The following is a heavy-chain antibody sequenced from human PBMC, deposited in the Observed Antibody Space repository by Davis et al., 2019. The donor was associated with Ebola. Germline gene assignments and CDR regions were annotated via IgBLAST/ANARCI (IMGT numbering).Heavy chain of an antibody. CDR1: GYPFINYG. J-gene: IGHJ6*02. V-gene: IGHV1-69*13. CDR3: AKANYYGMEV. D-gene: IGHD2-8*01. Sequence: SVKVSCKASGYPFINYGVSWVRQAPGQGLEWMGGSFPVVGTPNYAQKFQGRVTITADESTSTGNMELSGLKSEDTAIYYCAKANYYGMEVWGQGTTVTVSS. CDR2: SFPVVGTP.